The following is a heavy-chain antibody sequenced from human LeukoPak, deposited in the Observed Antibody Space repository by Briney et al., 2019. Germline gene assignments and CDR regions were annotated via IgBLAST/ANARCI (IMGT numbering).Heavy chain of an antibody. Sequence: SETLSLTCTVSGGSISSYYWSWIRQPAGKGLEWIGRIYTSGSTNYNPSLKSRVTMSVDTSKNQFSLKLSSVTAADTAVYYCARVRVAATKFDAFDIWGQGTMVTVSS. V-gene: IGHV4-4*07. CDR3: ARVRVAATKFDAFDI. CDR2: IYTSGST. D-gene: IGHD1-14*01. CDR1: GGSISSYY. J-gene: IGHJ3*02.